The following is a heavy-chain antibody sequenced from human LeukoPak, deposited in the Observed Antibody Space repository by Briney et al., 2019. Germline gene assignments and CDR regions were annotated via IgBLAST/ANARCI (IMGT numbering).Heavy chain of an antibody. V-gene: IGHV3-23*01. CDR1: GFTFRSYS. Sequence: PGGSLRLSCAASGFTFRSYSMNWVRQAPGKGLEWVSAISGSGGSTYYADSVKGRFTISRDNSKNTLYLQMNSLRADDTAVYYCAKGGSSYSEMDYWGQGTLVTVSS. CDR3: AKGGSSYSEMDY. J-gene: IGHJ4*02. D-gene: IGHD3-22*01. CDR2: ISGSGGST.